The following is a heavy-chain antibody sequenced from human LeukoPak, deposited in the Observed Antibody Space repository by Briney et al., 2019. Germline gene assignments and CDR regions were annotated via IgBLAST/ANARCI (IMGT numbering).Heavy chain of an antibody. V-gene: IGHV1-46*01. CDR2: INPSGGST. Sequence: ASVKVSCKASGYTFTSYYMHWVRQAPGQGLEWMGIINPSGGSTSYAQKFRGRVTMTRDMSTSTVYMELSSLRSEDTAVYYCARSVDFWSGPLYYYYYYMDVWGKGTTVTVSS. CDR3: ARSVDFWSGPLYYYYYYMDV. CDR1: GYTFTSYY. D-gene: IGHD3-3*01. J-gene: IGHJ6*03.